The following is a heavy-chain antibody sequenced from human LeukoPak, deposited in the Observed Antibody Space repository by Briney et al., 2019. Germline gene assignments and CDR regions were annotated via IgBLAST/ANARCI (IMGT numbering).Heavy chain of an antibody. CDR2: IIPIIATA. D-gene: IGHD2-2*01. Sequence: ASVKLSCKASGGTFTSYAISWVRQSPRQGLEWMGGIIPIIATANYAQKFQGRVTITTDESTSTAYMELSSLRPEDTAVYYCARDCSSTSCYRRGDYYYYMDVWGKGTTVTVSS. CDR3: ARDCSSTSCYRRGDYYYYMDV. J-gene: IGHJ6*03. CDR1: GGTFTSYA. V-gene: IGHV1-69*05.